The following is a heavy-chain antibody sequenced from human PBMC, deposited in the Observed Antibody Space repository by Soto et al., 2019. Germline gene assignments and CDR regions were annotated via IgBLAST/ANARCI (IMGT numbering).Heavy chain of an antibody. CDR3: ARWGALDGMDV. J-gene: IGHJ6*02. D-gene: IGHD3-16*01. Sequence: QVQLVQSGAEVKKPGASVKVSCKASGYTFTSYYMHWVRQAPGQGLEWMGIINPSGGSTSYAQKFQGRVTMTRATSTSTVYMELSSLRSEDTAVYYCARWGALDGMDVWGQGTTVTVSS. V-gene: IGHV1-46*03. CDR1: GYTFTSYY. CDR2: INPSGGST.